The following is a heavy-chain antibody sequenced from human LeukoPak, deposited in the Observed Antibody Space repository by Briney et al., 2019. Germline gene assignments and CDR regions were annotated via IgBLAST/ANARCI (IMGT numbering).Heavy chain of an antibody. CDR1: GGSISSHY. D-gene: IGHD3-22*01. J-gene: IGHJ4*02. Sequence: SETLSLTCTVSGGSISSHYWSWIRQPPGKGLEWLGYIYYSGSTNYNPSLKSRVTISVDTSKNQFSLKLSSVTAADTAVYYCARAPSYYYDGSGYSNYFDYWGQGTLVTVSS. CDR2: IYYSGST. V-gene: IGHV4-59*11. CDR3: ARAPSYYYDGSGYSNYFDY.